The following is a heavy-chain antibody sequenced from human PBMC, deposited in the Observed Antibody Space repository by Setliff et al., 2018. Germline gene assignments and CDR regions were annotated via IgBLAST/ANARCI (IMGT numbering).Heavy chain of an antibody. J-gene: IGHJ6*03. CDR1: GFTFNTYL. CDR3: VRDDVRGYYMDV. CDR2: IRDTGTTV. Sequence: LRLSCAASGFTFNTYLMNWVRQAPGKGLEWVSHIRDTGTTVHYADSVKGRFTISRDNAKNSLYLQMNSLRAEDTAVYYCVRDDVRGYYMDVWGKGTRSPSP. V-gene: IGHV3-48*01. D-gene: IGHD3-10*02.